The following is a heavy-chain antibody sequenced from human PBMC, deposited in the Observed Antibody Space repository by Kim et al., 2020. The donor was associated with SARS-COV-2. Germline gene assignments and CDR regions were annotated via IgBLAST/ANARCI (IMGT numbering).Heavy chain of an antibody. Sequence: AAVKGRFTISRDNAKNALYLQRNSLRGEDTALYYCAKADCGSARCYTADCWGQGTLVTVSS. V-gene: IGHV3-9*01. D-gene: IGHD2-2*02. CDR3: AKADCGSARCYTADC. J-gene: IGHJ4*02.